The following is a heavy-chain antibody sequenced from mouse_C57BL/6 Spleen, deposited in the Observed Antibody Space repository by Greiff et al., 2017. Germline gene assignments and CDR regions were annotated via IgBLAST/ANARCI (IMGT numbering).Heavy chain of an antibody. J-gene: IGHJ4*01. CDR2: IWSDGST. CDR3: ARHLSNYGYAMDY. CDR1: GFSLTSYG. D-gene: IGHD2-5*01. Sequence: QVQLQQSGPGLVAPSQSLSITCTVSGFSLTSYGVHWVRQPPGKGLEWLVVIWSDGSTTYNSALKSRLSISKDNSKSQVFLKMNSLQTDDTAMYYWARHLSNYGYAMDYWGRGTSVTVSS. V-gene: IGHV2-6-1*01.